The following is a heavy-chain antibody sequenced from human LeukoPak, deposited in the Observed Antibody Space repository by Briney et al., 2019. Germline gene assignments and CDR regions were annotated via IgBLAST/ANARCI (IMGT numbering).Heavy chain of an antibody. V-gene: IGHV3-30*03. CDR1: GFTFSSYG. Sequence: GGSLRLSCAASGFTFSSYGMHWVRQAPGKGLEWVAVISYDGSNKYYADSVKGRFTISRDNSKNTLYLQMSSLRVEDTAVYYCARSTVTSVDYWGQGVLVTVSS. CDR2: ISYDGSNK. D-gene: IGHD4-17*01. CDR3: ARSTVTSVDY. J-gene: IGHJ4*02.